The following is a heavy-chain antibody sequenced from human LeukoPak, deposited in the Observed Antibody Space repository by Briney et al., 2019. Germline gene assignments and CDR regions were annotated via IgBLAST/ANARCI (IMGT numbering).Heavy chain of an antibody. CDR3: ARDVTGWLGELLYDYFDY. CDR1: GYTFTSYG. CDR2: ISAYNGNT. V-gene: IGHV1-18*04. Sequence: ASVKVSCKASGYTFTSYGISWVRQAPGQGLEWMGWISAYNGNTNYAQKLQGRVTMTTDTSTSTAYMELRSLRSDDTAVYYCARDVTGWLGELLYDYFDYWGQGTLVTVSS. D-gene: IGHD3-10*01. J-gene: IGHJ4*02.